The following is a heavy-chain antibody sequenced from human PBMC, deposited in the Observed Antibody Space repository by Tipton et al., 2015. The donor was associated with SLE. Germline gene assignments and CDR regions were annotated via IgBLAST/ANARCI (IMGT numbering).Heavy chain of an antibody. Sequence: TLSLTCTVSGGSISSSSYYWGWIRQPPGKGLEWIVSIYYSGSTYYNPSLKSRVTISVDTSKNQFSLKLSSVTAADTAVYYCARLRVTSYYFDYWGQGTLVTVSS. CDR2: IYYSGST. CDR3: ARLRVTSYYFDY. CDR1: GGSISSSSYY. D-gene: IGHD2-21*02. V-gene: IGHV4-39*07. J-gene: IGHJ4*02.